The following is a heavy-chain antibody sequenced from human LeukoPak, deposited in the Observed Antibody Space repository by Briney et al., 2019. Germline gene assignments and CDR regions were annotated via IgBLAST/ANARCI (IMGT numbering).Heavy chain of an antibody. CDR3: ARAKVSDY. CDR2: IKQDGSEK. J-gene: IGHJ4*02. CDR1: GFIFSNYW. V-gene: IGHV3-7*01. D-gene: IGHD1-14*01. Sequence: GGSLRLSCAGSGFIFSNYWMSWVRQAPGKGLEWVANIKQDGSEKFYVDSVKGRFTISRDNAKNSLYLQMNSLRAEDTAVYYCARAKVSDYWGQGTLVTVSS.